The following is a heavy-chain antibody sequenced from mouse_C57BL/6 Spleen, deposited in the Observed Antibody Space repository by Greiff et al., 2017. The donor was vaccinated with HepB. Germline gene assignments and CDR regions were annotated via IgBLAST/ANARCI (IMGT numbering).Heavy chain of an antibody. J-gene: IGHJ1*03. CDR1: GYAFSSSW. CDR3: ARWLLDWYFDV. Sequence: QVQLQQSGPELVKPGASVKISCKASGYAFSSSWMNWVKQSPGKGLEWIGRIYPGDGDTNYNGKFKGKATLTADKSSSTAYMQLSSLTSEDSAVYFCARWLLDWYFDVWGTGTTVTVSS. V-gene: IGHV1-82*01. CDR2: IYPGDGDT. D-gene: IGHD2-3*01.